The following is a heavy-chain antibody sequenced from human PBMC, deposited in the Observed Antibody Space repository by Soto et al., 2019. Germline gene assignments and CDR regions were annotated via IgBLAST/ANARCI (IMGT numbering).Heavy chain of an antibody. V-gene: IGHV4-59*01. CDR3: ASRPPGECRGVFDY. CDR2: VYHSGST. Sequence: SETLSLTCTVSGGSISSYYWSWIRQPPGKGPEWIGYVYHSGSTNYNPSLKSRVTISLDTSKNQFSLNLNSVTAADTAVYYCASRPPGECRGVFDYWGQGTLVTVSS. J-gene: IGHJ4*02. D-gene: IGHD3-16*01. CDR1: GGSISSYY.